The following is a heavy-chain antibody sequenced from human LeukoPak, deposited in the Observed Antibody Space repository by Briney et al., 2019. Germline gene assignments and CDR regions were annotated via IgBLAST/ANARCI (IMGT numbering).Heavy chain of an antibody. Sequence: ASVKVSCKASGYTFTGYYMHWVRQAPGQGLEWMGWINPNSGGTNYAQKFQGRVTMTRDTSISTAYMELSRLRSDDTAVYYCAREWYQLFMGVGDAFDIWGQGTMVTVSS. CDR3: AREWYQLFMGVGDAFDI. J-gene: IGHJ3*02. CDR1: GYTFTGYY. D-gene: IGHD2-2*01. CDR2: INPNSGGT. V-gene: IGHV1-2*02.